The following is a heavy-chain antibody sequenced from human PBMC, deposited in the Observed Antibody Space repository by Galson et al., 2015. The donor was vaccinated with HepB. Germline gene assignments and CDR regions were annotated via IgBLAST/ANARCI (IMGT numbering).Heavy chain of an antibody. CDR2: ISGSGTRT. V-gene: IGHV3-23*01. D-gene: IGHD1-1*01. J-gene: IGHJ6*02. CDR3: AKDRTGTTGGMDV. CDR1: GFTFSSYA. Sequence: SLRLSCAASGFTFSSYAINWVRQAPGRGLEWVSSISGSGTRTYYTDSVKGRFTISRDNSKNTMYMQMNSLRGEDTAVYYCAKDRTGTTGGMDVWGLGTTVTVSS.